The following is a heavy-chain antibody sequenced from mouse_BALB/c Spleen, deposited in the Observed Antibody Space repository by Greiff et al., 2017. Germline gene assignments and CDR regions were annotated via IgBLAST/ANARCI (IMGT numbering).Heavy chain of an antibody. J-gene: IGHJ4*01. CDR3: ARSGGYYYGSSSYYAMDY. Sequence: QVQLQQSGPELVKPGASVKISCKASGYAFSSSWMNWVKQRPGQGLEWIGRIYPGDGDTNYNGKFKGKATLTADKSSSTAYMQLSSLTSVDSAVYFCARSGGYYYGSSSYYAMDYWGQGTSVTVSS. V-gene: IGHV1-82*01. CDR2: IYPGDGDT. D-gene: IGHD1-1*01. CDR1: GYAFSSSW.